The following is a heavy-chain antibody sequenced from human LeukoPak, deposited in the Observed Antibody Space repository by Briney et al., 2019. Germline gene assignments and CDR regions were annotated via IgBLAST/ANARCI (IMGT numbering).Heavy chain of an antibody. CDR3: AKDGYYSSANHFARLHFDL. D-gene: IGHD3-3*01. V-gene: IGHV3-23*01. CDR2: ISGDVQTT. J-gene: IGHJ2*01. CDR1: GFTFSTHA. Sequence: GGSLRLSCEASGFTFSTHAMNWIRQTPGKGLEWLSVISGDVQTTTYASSVKGRFTISRDNSKNTLYLEMNSLIVEDTAIYYCAKDGYYSSANHFARLHFDLWGRGTRVTVSS.